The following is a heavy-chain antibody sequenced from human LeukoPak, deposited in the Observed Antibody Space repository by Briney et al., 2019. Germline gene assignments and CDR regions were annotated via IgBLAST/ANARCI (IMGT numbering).Heavy chain of an antibody. V-gene: IGHV4-34*01. CDR3: ARGRIAFDP. Sequence: SETPSLTCAVYGGSFSGYYWSWIRQPPGKGLEWIGEINHSGSTNYNPSLKSRVTISVDTSKNQFSLKLSSVTAADTAVYYCARGRIAFDPWGQGTLVTVSS. CDR1: GGSFSGYY. D-gene: IGHD6-13*01. CDR2: INHSGST. J-gene: IGHJ5*02.